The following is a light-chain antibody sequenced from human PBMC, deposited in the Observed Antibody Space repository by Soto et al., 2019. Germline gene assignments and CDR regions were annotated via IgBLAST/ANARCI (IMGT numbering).Light chain of an antibody. V-gene: IGLV4-69*01. CDR1: SGHSSYA. CDR3: QTWGTGIQWV. Sequence: QLVLTQSPSASASLGASVKLTCTLSSGHSSYAIAWHQQQPEKGPRYLMKLNSDGSHSKGDGIPDRFSGSSPGAERYLTISSLQSEDEADYYCQTWGTGIQWVFGGGTKLTVL. J-gene: IGLJ3*02. CDR2: LNSDGSH.